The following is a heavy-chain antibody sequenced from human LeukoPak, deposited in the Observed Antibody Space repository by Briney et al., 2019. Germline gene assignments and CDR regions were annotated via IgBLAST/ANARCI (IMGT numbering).Heavy chain of an antibody. Sequence: SETLSLTCTVSGYSISSGYYWGWIRQPPGKGLEWIGSIYHSGSTYYNPSLKSRVTISVDTSKNQFSLKLSSVTAADTAVYYCARARSYCGGDCPPNWFDPWGQGTLVTVSS. CDR1: GYSISSGYY. J-gene: IGHJ5*02. CDR3: ARARSYCGGDCPPNWFDP. D-gene: IGHD2-21*02. V-gene: IGHV4-38-2*02. CDR2: IYHSGST.